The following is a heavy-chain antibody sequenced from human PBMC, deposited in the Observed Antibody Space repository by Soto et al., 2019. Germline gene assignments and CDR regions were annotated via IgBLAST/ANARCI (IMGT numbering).Heavy chain of an antibody. J-gene: IGHJ6*02. CDR2: IYYSGST. CDR1: GGSVSSGSYC. V-gene: IGHV4-31*03. CDR3: ARVPLTYYYDSSGYFRHMDV. D-gene: IGHD3-22*01. Sequence: PSETLSLTCTVSGGSVSSGSYCWSWIRQPPGKGLEWIGYIYYSGSTYYNPSLKSRVTISVDTSKNQFSLKLSSVTAADTAVYYCARVPLTYYYDSSGYFRHMDVWGQGTTVTVSS.